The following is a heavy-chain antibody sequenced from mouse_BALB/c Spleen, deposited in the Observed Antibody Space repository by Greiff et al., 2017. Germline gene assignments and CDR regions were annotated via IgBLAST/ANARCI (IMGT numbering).Heavy chain of an antibody. Sequence: VQRVESGPGLVAPSQSLSITCTVSGFSLTGYGVNWVRQPPGKGLEWLGMIWGDGGTDYNSALKSRLSISKDNSKSQVFLKMNSLQTDDTARYYCARDYYYGSSYGFAYWGQGTLVTVSA. CDR1: GFSLTGYG. D-gene: IGHD1-1*01. V-gene: IGHV2-6-7*01. CDR3: ARDYYYGSSYGFAY. J-gene: IGHJ3*01. CDR2: IWGDGGT.